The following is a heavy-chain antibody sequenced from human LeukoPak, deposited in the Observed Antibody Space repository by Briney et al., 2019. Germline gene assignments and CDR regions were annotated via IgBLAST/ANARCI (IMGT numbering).Heavy chain of an antibody. D-gene: IGHD3-9*01. V-gene: IGHV4-38-2*02. CDR1: GDYITRGYY. CDR2: IYHSGST. J-gene: IGHJ4*02. Sequence: SXTLSLTCTVSGDYITRGYYWGWIRQPPGEGLEWIGTIYHSGSTYYNPSLKSRVTISVDTSKNQFSLKLSSVTAADTAVYYCARHYDNLTGFFDYWGQGTLVTVSS. CDR3: ARHYDNLTGFFDY.